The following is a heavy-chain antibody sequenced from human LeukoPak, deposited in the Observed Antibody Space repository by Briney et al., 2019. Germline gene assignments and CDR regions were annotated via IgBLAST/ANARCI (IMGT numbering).Heavy chain of an antibody. CDR2: IKQDGSEK. CDR3: ARDLRALDY. CDR1: GLTFSSYW. J-gene: IGHJ4*02. V-gene: IGHV3-7*01. Sequence: GGSLRLSCAASGLTFSSYWMSWVRQAPGKGLEWVANIKQDGSEKYYVDSVKGRFTISRDNAKNSLYLQMNSLRAEDTAVYYCARDLRALDYWGQGTLVTVSS. D-gene: IGHD3-10*01.